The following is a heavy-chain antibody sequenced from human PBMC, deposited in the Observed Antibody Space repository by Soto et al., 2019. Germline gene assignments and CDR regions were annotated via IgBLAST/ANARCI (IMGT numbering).Heavy chain of an antibody. Sequence: VQLVQSGAEVKKPGASVKVSCKASGYTFTSYGISWVRQAPGQGLEWMGWISAYNGNTNYAQKLQGRVTMTTDTSTSTAYMELRSLRSDDTAVYYCARDSSSGYYYYYGMDVWGQGTTVTVSS. D-gene: IGHD6-6*01. CDR1: GYTFTSYG. CDR3: ARDSSSGYYYYYGMDV. CDR2: ISAYNGNT. J-gene: IGHJ6*02. V-gene: IGHV1-18*01.